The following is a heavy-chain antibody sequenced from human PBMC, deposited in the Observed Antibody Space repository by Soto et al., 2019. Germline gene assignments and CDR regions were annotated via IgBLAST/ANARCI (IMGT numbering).Heavy chain of an antibody. CDR3: ARDGYSYGPTYDY. V-gene: IGHV1-69*13. D-gene: IGHD5-18*01. J-gene: IGHJ4*02. CDR2: IIPIFGTA. CDR1: GGTFSSYA. Sequence: GASVKVSCKASGGTFSSYAISWVRQAPGQGLEWMGGIIPIFGTANYAQKFQGRVTITADESTSTAYMELSSLRSEDTAVYYCARDGYSYGPTYDYWGQGTLVTVSS.